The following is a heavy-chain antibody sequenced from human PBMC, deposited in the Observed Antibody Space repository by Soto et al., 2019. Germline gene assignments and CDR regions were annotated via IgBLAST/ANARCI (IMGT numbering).Heavy chain of an antibody. CDR1: GGSISSYY. CDR3: ARQRSIAARYYYYYYMDV. CDR2: IYYSGST. D-gene: IGHD6-6*01. J-gene: IGHJ6*03. Sequence: SETLSLTCTVSGGSISSYYWSWIRQPPGKGLEWIGYIYYSGSTNYNPSLKSRGTISVDTSKNQFSLKLSSVTAADTAVYYCARQRSIAARYYYYYYMDVWGKGTTVTVSS. V-gene: IGHV4-59*08.